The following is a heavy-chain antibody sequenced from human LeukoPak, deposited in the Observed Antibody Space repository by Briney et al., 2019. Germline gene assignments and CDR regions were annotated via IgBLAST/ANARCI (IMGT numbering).Heavy chain of an antibody. CDR1: GFTFSSYG. J-gene: IGHJ4*02. V-gene: IGHV3-30*02. D-gene: IGHD2-2*01. CDR3: AKSLPGGHQLLSFVDY. Sequence: GGSLRLSCAASGFTFSSYGMHWVRQAPGKGLEWVAVIWYGGSNKYYADSVKGRFTISRDNSKNTLYLQMNSLRAEDTAVYYCAKSLPGGHQLLSFVDYWGQGTLVTVSS. CDR2: IWYGGSNK.